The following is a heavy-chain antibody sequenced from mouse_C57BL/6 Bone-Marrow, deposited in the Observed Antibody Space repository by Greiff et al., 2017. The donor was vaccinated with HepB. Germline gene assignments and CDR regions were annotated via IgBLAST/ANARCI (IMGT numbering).Heavy chain of an antibody. CDR2: INPGSGGT. J-gene: IGHJ3*01. CDR1: GYAFTNYL. Sequence: QVQLQQSGAELVRPGTSVKVSCKASGYAFTNYLIEWVKQRPGQGLEWIGVINPGSGGTNYNEKFKGKATLTADKSSSTAYMQLSSLTSEDSAVYFCARWSWYGSRGTWFAYCGQGTLVTVSA. CDR3: ARWSWYGSRGTWFAY. V-gene: IGHV1-54*01. D-gene: IGHD1-1*01.